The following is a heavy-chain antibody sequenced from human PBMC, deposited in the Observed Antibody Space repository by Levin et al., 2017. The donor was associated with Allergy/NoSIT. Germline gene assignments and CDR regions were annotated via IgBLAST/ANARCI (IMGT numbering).Heavy chain of an antibody. D-gene: IGHD3-9*01. CDR3: ARVRVILTGYYRGSQASYYYGMDV. CDR2: ITHSGST. J-gene: IGHJ6*02. CDR1: GGSFSDYN. Sequence: KTGGSLRLSCAVYGGSFSDYNWSWIRQPPGKGLQWIGEITHSGSTTYTPSLKSRVTILVDTSKNEISLRLSSATAADTAVYYCARVRVILTGYYRGSQASYYYGMDVWGQGTTVTVSS. V-gene: IGHV4-34*01.